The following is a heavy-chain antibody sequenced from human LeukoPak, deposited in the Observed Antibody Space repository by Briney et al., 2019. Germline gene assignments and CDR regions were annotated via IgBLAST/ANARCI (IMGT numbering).Heavy chain of an antibody. CDR3: ARDRMDV. V-gene: IGHV3-53*04. Sequence: PGGSLRLSCAASGFTFSSYWMSWVRQAPGKGLEWVSVIYSGGSTYYADSVKGRFTISRHDSKNTLYLQMNSLRAEDTAVYYCARDRMDVWGQGTTVTVSS. CDR2: IYSGGST. CDR1: GFTFSSYW. J-gene: IGHJ6*02.